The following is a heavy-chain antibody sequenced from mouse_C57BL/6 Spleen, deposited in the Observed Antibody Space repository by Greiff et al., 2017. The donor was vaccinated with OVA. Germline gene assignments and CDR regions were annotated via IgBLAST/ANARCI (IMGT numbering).Heavy chain of an antibody. CDR1: GYTFTSYW. D-gene: IGHD2-1*01. Sequence: QVQLKQPGAELVKPGASVKLSCKASGYTFTSYWMHWVKQRPGRGLEWIGRIDPNSGGTKYNEKFKSKATLTVDKPSSTAYMQLSSRTSEDSAVYYCARIYYGKGDGDYWGQGTTLTVSS. V-gene: IGHV1-72*01. CDR2: IDPNSGGT. CDR3: ARIYYGKGDGDY. J-gene: IGHJ2*01.